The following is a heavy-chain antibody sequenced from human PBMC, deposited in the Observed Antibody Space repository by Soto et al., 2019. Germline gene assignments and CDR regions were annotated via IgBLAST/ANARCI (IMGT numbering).Heavy chain of an antibody. CDR2: FDPEDGET. Sequence: ASVKVSCKVSGYTITELSMHWVRQAPGKGLEWMGGFDPEDGETIYAQKFQGRVTMTEDTSTDTAYMELSSLRSEDTAVYYCAIRYCSSTSCYFDYWGQGTLVTVSS. V-gene: IGHV1-24*01. J-gene: IGHJ4*02. CDR1: GYTITELS. D-gene: IGHD2-2*01. CDR3: AIRYCSSTSCYFDY.